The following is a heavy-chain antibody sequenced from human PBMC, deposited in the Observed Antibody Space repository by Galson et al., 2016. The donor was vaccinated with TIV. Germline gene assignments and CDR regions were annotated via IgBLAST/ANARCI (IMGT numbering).Heavy chain of an antibody. V-gene: IGHV1-46*01. CDR1: GYTFTGYF. Sequence: SVKVSCKASGYTFTGYFIRWVRQAPGQGLEWMGIINPSGGSTSYAQKFQGRVTMTRVTSTSTVYMELSSLRSEDTAVYYCARDGEVGSSDYDHWGQGTLVSVSS. J-gene: IGHJ4*02. CDR2: INPSGGST. D-gene: IGHD3-22*01. CDR3: ARDGEVGSSDYDH.